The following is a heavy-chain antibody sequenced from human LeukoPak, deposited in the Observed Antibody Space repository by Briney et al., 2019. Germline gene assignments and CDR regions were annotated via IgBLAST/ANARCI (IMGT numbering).Heavy chain of an antibody. CDR2: IYYSGSA. Sequence: SETLSLTCTVSGGSISSYFWSWIRQPPGNGLEWIGYIYYSGSAYYNPSLKSRVTISVDTSKNQFSLKLSSVAAADTAVYHCARHRDSSSSPRRPFDIWGQGTMVTVSS. J-gene: IGHJ3*02. D-gene: IGHD6-6*01. CDR3: ARHRDSSSSPRRPFDI. V-gene: IGHV4-59*08. CDR1: GGSISSYF.